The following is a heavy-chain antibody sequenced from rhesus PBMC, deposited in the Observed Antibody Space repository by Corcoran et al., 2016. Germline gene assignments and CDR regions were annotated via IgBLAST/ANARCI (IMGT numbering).Heavy chain of an antibody. CDR2: ISSGWGRT. D-gene: IGHD5-24*01. CDR3: AKDQTSGYGYNSLDV. V-gene: IGHV3S25*01. Sequence: EVQLVESGGGLVQPGGSLRRSCAASGFTFSSYGMYWFRQAPGTGLEWISDISSGWGRTYYPDSLKGRFTISRDNSKNTRSLQMNSLRAEDTAVYYCAKDQTSGYGYNSLDVWGRGVLVTVSS. J-gene: IGHJ5-2*02. CDR1: GFTFSSYG.